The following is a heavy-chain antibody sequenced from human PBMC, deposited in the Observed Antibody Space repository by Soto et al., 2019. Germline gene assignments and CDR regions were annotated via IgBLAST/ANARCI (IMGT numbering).Heavy chain of an antibody. CDR3: ARIGPYCGGDCYPDFDF. CDR1: GFTFNTYG. Sequence: VQLLESGGGLVQPGGSLTLSCAASGFTFNTYGMTWVRQAPGKGLEWVSTVSGSGGGTYYAVSVKGRFTISGVNSTNTMYLQMSNLRAEDTAVYCCARIGPYCGGDCYPDFDFWGLGTPVTVSS. J-gene: IGHJ4*02. V-gene: IGHV3-23*01. CDR2: VSGSGGGT. D-gene: IGHD2-21*02.